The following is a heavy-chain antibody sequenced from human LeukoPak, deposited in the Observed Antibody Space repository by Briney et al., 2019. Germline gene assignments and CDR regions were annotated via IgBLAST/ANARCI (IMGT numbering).Heavy chain of an antibody. V-gene: IGHV1-18*01. CDR2: INPENGNT. CDR1: GYTFTNYG. CDR3: ARVQGYYYYYYLDV. Sequence: GASVKVSCKASGYTFTNYGVTWVRQAPGQGLEWVGWINPENGNTNYAGTFQGRVTMTTDTSTNTAYMELRSLRSDDTPVYYCARVQGYYYYYYLDVWGKGTTVTVSS. J-gene: IGHJ6*03.